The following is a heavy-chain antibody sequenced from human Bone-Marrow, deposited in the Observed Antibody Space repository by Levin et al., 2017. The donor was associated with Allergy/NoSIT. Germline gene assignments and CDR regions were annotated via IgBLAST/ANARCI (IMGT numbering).Heavy chain of an antibody. Sequence: SETLSLTCTVSGGSIYSGSHYWTWIRQPAGKGLEWIGRIYTSGSPSYNPSLKSRVTISLDTSTNQFSLRLTSVTAADTAVYSCASLSGYAYGYGGFDIWGQGTKVTVSS. D-gene: IGHD5-18*01. CDR3: ASLSGYAYGYGGFDI. CDR1: GGSIYSGSHY. J-gene: IGHJ3*02. CDR2: IYTSGSP. V-gene: IGHV4-61*02.